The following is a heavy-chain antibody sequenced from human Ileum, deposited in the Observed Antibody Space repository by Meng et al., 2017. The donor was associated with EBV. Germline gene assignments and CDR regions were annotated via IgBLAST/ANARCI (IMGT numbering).Heavy chain of an antibody. CDR3: ASSDYYRSDY. D-gene: IGHD3-22*01. V-gene: IGHV4-4*02. CDR2: TSHSGST. CDR1: GGSISRSDW. J-gene: IGHJ4*02. Sequence: QVQLPESGPGLVKASETLSLTCAVSGGSISRSDWRSWVRQPPGKGLEWIGETSHSGSTNYSPSLKSRVTISLDKSKNQLSLKLNSVTAADTAVYYCASSDYYRSDYWGQGTLVTVSS.